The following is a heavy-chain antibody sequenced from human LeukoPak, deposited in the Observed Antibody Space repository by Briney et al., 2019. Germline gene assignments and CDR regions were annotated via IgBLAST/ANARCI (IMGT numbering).Heavy chain of an antibody. V-gene: IGHV4-34*01. CDR2: INHSGST. CDR3: ARGDLVYQLPRGSYFDY. D-gene: IGHD2-2*01. CDR1: GGSFSGYY. Sequence: SETLSLTCAVYGGSFSGYYWSWIRQPPGKGLEWIGEINHSGSTNYNPSLKSRVTISVDTSKNQFSLKLSSVTAADTAVYYCARGDLVYQLPRGSYFDYSGQGTLVTVSS. J-gene: IGHJ4*02.